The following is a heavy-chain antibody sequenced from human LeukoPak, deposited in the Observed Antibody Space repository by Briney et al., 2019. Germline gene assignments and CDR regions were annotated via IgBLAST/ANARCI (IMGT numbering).Heavy chain of an antibody. J-gene: IGHJ5*02. CDR1: GFTFSSYA. CDR3: AKTVTRYNWNDGVEWEEGWFAP. CDR2: ISGSGGST. D-gene: IGHD1-1*01. Sequence: GGSLRLSCAASGFTFSSYAMSWVRQAPGKGLEWVSAISGSGGSTYYADSVKGRFTISRDNSKNTLYLQMNSLRAEDTAVYYCAKTVTRYNWNDGVEWEEGWFAPWGRETLVTVPS. V-gene: IGHV3-23*01.